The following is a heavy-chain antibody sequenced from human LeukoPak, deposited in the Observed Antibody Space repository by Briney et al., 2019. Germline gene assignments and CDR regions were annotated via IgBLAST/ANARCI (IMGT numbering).Heavy chain of an antibody. CDR3: ARVSTWGFDY. J-gene: IGHJ4*02. CDR1: GFTFSNYG. V-gene: IGHV3-48*03. Sequence: GGSLRLSCAASGFTFSNYGMNWVRQAPGKGLEWVSYISSSGSSIYYADSVKGRFTISRDNAKNSLYLQMNSLRAEDTAVYYCARVSTWGFDYWGQGTLVTVSS. CDR2: ISSSGSSI. D-gene: IGHD3-16*01.